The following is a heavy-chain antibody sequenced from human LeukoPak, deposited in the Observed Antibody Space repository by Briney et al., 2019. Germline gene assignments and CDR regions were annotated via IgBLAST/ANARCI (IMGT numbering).Heavy chain of an antibody. CDR3: AYRQGAYCSAGSCFCMDY. CDR1: GFTLSSFA. Sequence: PGGSLRLSCAASGFTLSSFAIIWVRQAPGKGLEWVSAICGRVDRTYYTHSVKGRFTSSIDNSENTVYLQMNRLRAEDTAVYYCAYRQGAYCSAGSCFCMDYWGQGTLVTVSS. V-gene: IGHV3-23*01. D-gene: IGHD2-15*01. CDR2: ICGRVDRT. J-gene: IGHJ4*02.